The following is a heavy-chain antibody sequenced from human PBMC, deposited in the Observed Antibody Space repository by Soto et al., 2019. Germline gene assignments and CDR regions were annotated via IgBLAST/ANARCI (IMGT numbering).Heavy chain of an antibody. Sequence: QVQLVESGGGVVQPGRSLRLSCAASGFTFSNYAMHWVRQTPGKGLEWVAIVSYDGTNQYYADSVKGRFTISRDNSENTLYLQMNSLRAEDTALYDCARDGATQTRRPWYFDLWGRGTLVTVSS. CDR3: ARDGATQTRRPWYFDL. V-gene: IGHV3-30-3*01. J-gene: IGHJ2*01. CDR1: GFTFSNYA. CDR2: VSYDGTNQ.